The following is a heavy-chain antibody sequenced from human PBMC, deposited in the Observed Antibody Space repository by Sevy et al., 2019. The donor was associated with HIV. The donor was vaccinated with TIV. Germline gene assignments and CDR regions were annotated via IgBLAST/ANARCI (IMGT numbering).Heavy chain of an antibody. J-gene: IGHJ4*02. CDR2: ISGSGGST. CDR1: GFSFRSYA. D-gene: IGHD3-10*01. Sequence: GGSLRLSCAASGFSFRSYAMSWVRQAPGKGLEWVSVISGSGGSTYYADSVKGRFTISRDNSKNTLYLQMNSLRVEDTAVYFCAKHPELWFGGPLDYWGQGTLVTVSS. CDR3: AKHPELWFGGPLDY. V-gene: IGHV3-23*01.